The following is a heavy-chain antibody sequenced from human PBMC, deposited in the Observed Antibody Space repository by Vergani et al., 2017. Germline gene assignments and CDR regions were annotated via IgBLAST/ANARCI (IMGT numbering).Heavy chain of an antibody. V-gene: IGHV4-38-2*01. J-gene: IGHJ6*02. Sequence: QVQLQESGPGLVKPSETLTLTCDVSDSSIMTNPYWGWFRQSPGKGLEWIGCIHHSGDTHYHSSLKSRVSISIVSSSKFSLSMTSVTAADTAIYYGARHRGSGGFFPSSYFYGMDVWGHGTTVTVSS. CDR2: IHHSGDT. CDR3: ARHRGSGGFFPSSYFYGMDV. CDR1: DSSIMTNPY. D-gene: IGHD3-10*01.